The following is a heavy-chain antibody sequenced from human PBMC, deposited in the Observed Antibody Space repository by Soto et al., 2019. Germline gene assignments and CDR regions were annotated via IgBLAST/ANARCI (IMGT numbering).Heavy chain of an antibody. V-gene: IGHV1-69*13. Sequence: ASGKVSCKASGYTFTSYGISWVRQAPGQGLEWMGGIIPIFGTANYAQKFQGRVTITADESTSTAYMELSSLRSEDTAVYYCARNWQGQWFDPWGQGTLVTVSS. CDR2: IIPIFGTA. J-gene: IGHJ5*02. CDR1: GYTFTSYG. CDR3: ARNWQGQWFDP.